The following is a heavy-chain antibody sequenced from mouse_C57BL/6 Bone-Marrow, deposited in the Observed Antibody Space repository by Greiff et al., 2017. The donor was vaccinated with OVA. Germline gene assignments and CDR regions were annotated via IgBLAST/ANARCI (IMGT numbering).Heavy chain of an antibody. J-gene: IGHJ4*01. CDR2: ISSGSSTI. CDR3: ARLYGSSYDYAMDY. V-gene: IGHV5-17*01. Sequence: EVMLVESGGGLVMPGGSLKLSCAASGFTFSDYGMHWVRQAPEKGLEWVAYISSGSSTIYYADTVKGRFTISRDNAKNTLCLQMTSLRSEDTAMYYCARLYGSSYDYAMDYWGQGTSVTVSS. D-gene: IGHD1-1*01. CDR1: GFTFSDYG.